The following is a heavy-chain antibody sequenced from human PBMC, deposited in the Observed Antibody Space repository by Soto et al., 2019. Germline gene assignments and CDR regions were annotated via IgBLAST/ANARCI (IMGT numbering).Heavy chain of an antibody. J-gene: IGHJ4*02. CDR3: TTALGRVPTIT. V-gene: IGHV3-21*06. CDR1: GFTFSTSI. Sequence: EEQLVESGGGLVKPGWSLRLSCAASGFTFSTSIMNWVRQAPGTGLEWVSSITSSSSHMFYADSVKGRFTISRDNARNSLYLQMNCLRAEDTAIYYCTTALGRVPTITWGQGTLVTVSS. D-gene: IGHD5-12*01. CDR2: ITSSSSHM.